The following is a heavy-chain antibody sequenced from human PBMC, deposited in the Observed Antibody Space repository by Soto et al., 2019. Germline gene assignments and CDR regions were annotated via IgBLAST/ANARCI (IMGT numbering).Heavy chain of an antibody. CDR3: ARGSPVFWGYFDY. Sequence: GASVKVSCKTSGYTFTGHYMHWVRQAPGQGLEWMGWINPNSGGTNYAQKFQGWVTMTRDTSISTAYMELSRLRSDDTAVYYCARGSPVFWGYFDYWGQGTLVTVSS. D-gene: IGHD3-16*01. CDR1: GYTFTGHY. CDR2: INPNSGGT. V-gene: IGHV1-2*04. J-gene: IGHJ4*02.